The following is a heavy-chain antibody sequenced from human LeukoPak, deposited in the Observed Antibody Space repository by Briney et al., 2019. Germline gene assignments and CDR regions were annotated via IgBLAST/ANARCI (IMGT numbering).Heavy chain of an antibody. J-gene: IGHJ4*02. CDR2: ISSSGSTV. V-gene: IGHV3-48*03. D-gene: IGHD5-18*01. Sequence: GGSLRLSCAASGFTFSSYEMKWVRQAPGKGLEWVSYISSSGSTVYYADSVKGRFTISRDNAKNSLYLQMNRLRAEDTAVYYCASGYSYGLDYWGQGTLVTVSS. CDR3: ASGYSYGLDY. CDR1: GFTFSSYE.